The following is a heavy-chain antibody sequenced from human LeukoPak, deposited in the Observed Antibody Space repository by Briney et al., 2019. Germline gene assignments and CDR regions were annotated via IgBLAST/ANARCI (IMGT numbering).Heavy chain of an antibody. CDR2: ISWNSGSI. Sequence: GGSLRLSCAASGFTFDDYAMHWVQQAPGKGLEWVSGISWNSGSIGYADSVKGRFTISRDNAKNSLYLQMNSLRAEDTALYYCAKESYGMDVWGQGTTVTVSS. CDR3: AKESYGMDV. V-gene: IGHV3-9*01. CDR1: GFTFDDYA. J-gene: IGHJ6*02.